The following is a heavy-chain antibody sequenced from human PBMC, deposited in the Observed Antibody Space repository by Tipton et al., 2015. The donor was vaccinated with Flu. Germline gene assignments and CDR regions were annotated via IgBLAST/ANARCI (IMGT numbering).Heavy chain of an antibody. CDR3: TRGVGYDKLTGYWSQYHYGMDV. J-gene: IGHJ6*02. D-gene: IGHD3-9*01. V-gene: IGHV1-69*15. CDR2: IIPIYGTT. Sequence: QVQLVQSGAEVKKPGSSVKVSCKASGGTFSTYTISWVRQAPGQGLEWMGRIIPIYGTTNYAQKFQGRVTISADESTGTAYMELSSLRSEDTAMYYCTRGVGYDKLTGYWSQYHYGMDVWGQGTTVTVSS. CDR1: GGTFSTYT.